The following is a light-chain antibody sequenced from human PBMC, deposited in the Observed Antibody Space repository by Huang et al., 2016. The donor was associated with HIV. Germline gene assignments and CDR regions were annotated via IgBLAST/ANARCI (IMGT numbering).Light chain of an antibody. CDR3: QQRSNWPSLFT. CDR1: QSVSSY. V-gene: IGKV3-11*01. CDR2: DAS. J-gene: IGKJ3*01. Sequence: EIVLTQSPATLSLSPGERATLSCRASQSVSSYLAWYQQKPGQAPRLLIDDASNRATGIPARCRGSGSGTDFTLTISSLEPEDFAVYYCQQRSNWPSLFTFGPGTKVDIK.